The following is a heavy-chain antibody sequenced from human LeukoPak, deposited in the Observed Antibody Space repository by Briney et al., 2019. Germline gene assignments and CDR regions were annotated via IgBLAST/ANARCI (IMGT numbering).Heavy chain of an antibody. Sequence: PGESLRLSCGASGFTFSSDWMRWVREAPGKGREWVANIKRDGSEKYYVDSVKGRFTISRDNAKNSLYLQMNSLRAEDTAVYYCAREGTVAAANWFDPWGQGTLVTVSS. CDR1: GFTFSSDW. D-gene: IGHD6-19*01. J-gene: IGHJ5*02. V-gene: IGHV3-7*01. CDR2: IKRDGSEK. CDR3: AREGTVAAANWFDP.